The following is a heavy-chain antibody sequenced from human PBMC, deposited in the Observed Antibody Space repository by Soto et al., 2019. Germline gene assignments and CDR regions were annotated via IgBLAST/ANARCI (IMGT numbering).Heavy chain of an antibody. D-gene: IGHD3-9*01. Sequence: PGESLKISCKGSGYSFTNYWIGWVRQMPGKGLEWMGIIYPGDSDTRYSPSFQGQVTISADKSISTAYLQWSSLKASDTAMYYCARVNDILTGYYSPFDYWGQGTLVTVSS. CDR3: ARVNDILTGYYSPFDY. CDR1: GYSFTNYW. J-gene: IGHJ4*02. V-gene: IGHV5-51*01. CDR2: IYPGDSDT.